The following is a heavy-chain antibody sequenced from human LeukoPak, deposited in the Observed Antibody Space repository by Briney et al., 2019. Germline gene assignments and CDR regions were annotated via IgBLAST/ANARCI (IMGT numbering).Heavy chain of an antibody. CDR1: GGSISSGGYS. CDR2: IYHSGST. D-gene: IGHD3-22*01. J-gene: IGHJ5*02. V-gene: IGHV4-30-2*01. Sequence: SSETLSLTCAVSGGSISSGGYSWSWIRQPPGKGLEWIGYIYHSGSTYYNPSLKSRVTISVDRSKNQFSLKLSSVTAADTAVYYCARGTRRITMIDRGWFDPWGQGTLVTVSS. CDR3: ARGTRRITMIDRGWFDP.